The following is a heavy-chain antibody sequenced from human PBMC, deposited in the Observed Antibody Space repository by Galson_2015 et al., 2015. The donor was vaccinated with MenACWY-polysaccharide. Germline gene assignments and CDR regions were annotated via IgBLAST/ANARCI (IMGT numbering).Heavy chain of an antibody. J-gene: IGHJ4*02. CDR1: GGSISSTDYY. V-gene: IGHV4-39*07. D-gene: IGHD5-18*01. Sequence: ETLSLTCTVSGGSISSTDYYWGWIRQPQGEGLEWIGSIYYSGSTYYNPSLKSRVTISLDTSKNQFSLKLSSVTAADTAVYYCRGYTSGFGVDYWGQGTLVTVSS. CDR3: RGYTSGFGVDY. CDR2: IYYSGST.